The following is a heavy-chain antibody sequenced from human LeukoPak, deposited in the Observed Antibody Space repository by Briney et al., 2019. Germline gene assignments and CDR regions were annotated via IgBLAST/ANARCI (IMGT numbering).Heavy chain of an antibody. D-gene: IGHD2-21*01. CDR1: GYSFTNYW. Sequence: GESLKISCKGSGYSFTNYWIGWVRQMPGKGLEWMGIIYPGDSDTIYSPSFQGEVTISADKSISTAYLQWSSLKASDTAVYYCARHYGGGEYYYGMDVWGQGTTVTVAS. CDR3: ARHYGGGEYYYGMDV. J-gene: IGHJ6*02. V-gene: IGHV5-51*01. CDR2: IYPGDSDT.